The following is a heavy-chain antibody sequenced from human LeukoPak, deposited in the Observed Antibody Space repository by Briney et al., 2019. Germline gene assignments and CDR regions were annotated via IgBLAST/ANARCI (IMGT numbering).Heavy chain of an antibody. D-gene: IGHD7-27*01. CDR1: GFTFSSYG. CDR3: AKDGGLWVSAHWGDS. V-gene: IGHV3-30*18. CDR2: ISYDGSNK. Sequence: GGSLRLSCAASGFTFSSYGMHWVRQAPGKGLEWVAVISYDGSNKYYADSVKGRFTVSRDNSKNTLYLQMNSLRAEDTAVYYCAKDGGLWVSAHWGDSWGRGTLVTASS. J-gene: IGHJ4*02.